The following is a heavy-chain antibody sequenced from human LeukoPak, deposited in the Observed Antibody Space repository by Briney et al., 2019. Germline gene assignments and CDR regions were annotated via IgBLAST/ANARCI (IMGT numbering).Heavy chain of an antibody. CDR2: IYNGGNT. V-gene: IGHV4-59*01. J-gene: IGHJ4*02. CDR3: ATDVMTNVDIVTGYYWNDS. Sequence: NPSETLSLTCTVSGGSISSYFWSWIRQPPGKGLEWIGYIYNGGNTNYNPALKNRVIISLSAAENQFSLTLRSVTAADTAINYGATDVMTNVDIVTGYYWNDSWGQGTLVTVSS. CDR1: GGSISSYF. D-gene: IGHD3-9*01.